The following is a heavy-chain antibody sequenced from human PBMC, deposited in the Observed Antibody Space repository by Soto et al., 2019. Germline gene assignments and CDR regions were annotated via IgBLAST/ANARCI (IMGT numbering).Heavy chain of an antibody. CDR2: IYSNGGT. CDR3: VRPGIGALHGLVDV. V-gene: IGHV4-59*08. CDR1: GDSIGTYN. Sequence: QVQLQASGPGLVKPSDTLSLTCTVSGDSIGTYNWGWIRQPPGKRLEWIGYIYSNGGTSYTPALKSRVTISADTSTKRFSLRLSSVTAADTAVYYLVRPGIGALHGLVDVWGQGTTVTVSS. J-gene: IGHJ6*02. D-gene: IGHD1-26*01.